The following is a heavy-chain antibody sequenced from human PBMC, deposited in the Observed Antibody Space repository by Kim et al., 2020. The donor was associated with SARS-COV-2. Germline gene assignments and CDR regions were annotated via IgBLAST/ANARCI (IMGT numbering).Heavy chain of an antibody. V-gene: IGHV3-9*01. CDR2: ISWNSGSI. D-gene: IGHD2-2*02. J-gene: IGHJ6*02. CDR1: GFTFDDYA. Sequence: GGSLRLSCAASGFTFDDYAMHWVRQAPGKGLEWVSGISWNSGSIGYADSVKGRFTISRDNAKNSLYLQMNSLRAEDTALYYCAKSVGYCSSTSCYMSYYYYGMDVWGQGTTVTVSS. CDR3: AKSVGYCSSTSCYMSYYYYGMDV.